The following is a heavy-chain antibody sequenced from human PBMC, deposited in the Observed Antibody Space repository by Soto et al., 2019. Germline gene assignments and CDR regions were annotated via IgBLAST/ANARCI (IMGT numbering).Heavy chain of an antibody. J-gene: IGHJ5*02. CDR2: INAGKGNT. CDR1: GYTFTSYA. Sequence: QVQLVQSGAEVKKPGASVKVSCKASGYTFTSYAMHWVRQAPGQRLEWMGWINAGKGNTKYSQKVQGRDTNTTDTXAIXAYMELRSLRSEDTAVYDCAAPAISGPGKYNWFDPWGQGTLVTVSS. CDR3: AAPAISGPGKYNWFDP. V-gene: IGHV1-3*01. D-gene: IGHD1-20*01.